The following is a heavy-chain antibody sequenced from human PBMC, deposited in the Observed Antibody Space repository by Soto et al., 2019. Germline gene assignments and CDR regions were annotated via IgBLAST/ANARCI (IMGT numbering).Heavy chain of an antibody. V-gene: IGHV3-11*06. CDR2: ISSSSSYT. CDR3: ASGDTTGIDCGEAFDI. J-gene: IGHJ3*02. Sequence: QVQLVESGGGLVKPGGSLRLSCAASGFTFSDYYMSWIRQAPGKGLEWVSYISSSSSYTNYADSVKGRFTISRDNAKNSLYLQMNSLRAEDTAVYYCASGDTTGIDCGEAFDIWGQGTMVTVSS. D-gene: IGHD3-10*01. CDR1: GFTFSDYY.